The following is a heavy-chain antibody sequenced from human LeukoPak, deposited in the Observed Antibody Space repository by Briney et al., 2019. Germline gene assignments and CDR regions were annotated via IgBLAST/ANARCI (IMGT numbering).Heavy chain of an antibody. CDR1: GFTFSSYA. D-gene: IGHD2-2*02. V-gene: IGHV3-30-3*01. Sequence: GGSLRLSCAGSGFTFSSYAMHWVRQAPGKGLEWVAVISYDGSNKYYADSVKGRFTISRDNSKNTLYLQMNSLRSEDTAVYYCALSQKYCSSTSCYTKNYYYYMDVWGKGTTVTVSS. CDR3: ALSQKYCSSTSCYTKNYYYYMDV. J-gene: IGHJ6*03. CDR2: ISYDGSNK.